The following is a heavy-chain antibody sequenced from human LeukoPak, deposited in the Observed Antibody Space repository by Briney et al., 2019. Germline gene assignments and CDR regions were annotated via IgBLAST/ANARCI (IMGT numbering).Heavy chain of an antibody. CDR2: ISHSGST. D-gene: IGHD2-21*02. J-gene: IGHJ4*02. CDR3: ARGEVLTSALFWRGGMFDF. Sequence: SETLSLTCAVYGGSLSSYSWSWIREPPGKGLVWMGEISHSGSTNYNPSLKSRVTISLDTSKNQFSLNLSSVTAADTAVYYCARGEVLTSALFWRGGMFDFWGQGTLVTVSS. CDR1: GGSLSSYS. V-gene: IGHV4-34*01.